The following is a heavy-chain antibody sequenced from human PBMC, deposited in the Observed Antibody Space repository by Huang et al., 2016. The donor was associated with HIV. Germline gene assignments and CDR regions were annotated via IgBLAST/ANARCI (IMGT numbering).Heavy chain of an antibody. V-gene: IGHV4-34*01. D-gene: IGHD6-19*01. CDR2: RNHIGKT. J-gene: IGHJ4*02. Sequence: QVQLRQWGAGLVKPSETLSLTCAGYGGSFSGYYWTVIRQSPGKGLEWIGERNHIGKTNYQPSLKSRVTISNDTAKNQFSLHLTSVSAADTGVYFCAREKAADSAWYGVYYFDYWGEGALVTVTS. CDR1: GGSFSGYY. CDR3: AREKAADSAWYGVYYFDY.